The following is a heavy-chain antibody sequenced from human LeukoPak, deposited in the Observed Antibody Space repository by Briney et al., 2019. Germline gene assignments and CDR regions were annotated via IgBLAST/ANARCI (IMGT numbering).Heavy chain of an antibody. CDR2: MNPNSGNT. Sequence: GASVKVSCKASGYTFTSYDINWVRQATGQGLEWMGWMNPNSGNTGYAQKFQGRVTMTRDTSISTAYMELSSLRSEDTAVYYCARAPEWGKANYYYYMDVWGKGTTVTVS. D-gene: IGHD1-26*01. V-gene: IGHV1-8*01. CDR3: ARAPEWGKANYYYYMDV. J-gene: IGHJ6*03. CDR1: GYTFTSYD.